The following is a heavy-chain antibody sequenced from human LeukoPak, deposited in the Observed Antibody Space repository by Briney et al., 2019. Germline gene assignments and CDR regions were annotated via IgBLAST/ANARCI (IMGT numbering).Heavy chain of an antibody. J-gene: IGHJ3*02. CDR2: INPNSGGT. CDR1: GYTFTGYY. Sequence: ASVKVSCKASGYTFTGYYMHWVRQAPGQGLQWMGWINPNSGGTNYAQKFQGRVTMTRDTSISTAYMELSRLRSDDTAVYYCARGDIVVVPAALHAFDIWGQGTMVTVSS. D-gene: IGHD2-2*01. CDR3: ARGDIVVVPAALHAFDI. V-gene: IGHV1-2*02.